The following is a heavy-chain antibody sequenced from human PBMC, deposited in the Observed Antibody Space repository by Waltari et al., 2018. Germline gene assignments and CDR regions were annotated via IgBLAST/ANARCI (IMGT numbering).Heavy chain of an antibody. Sequence: QVQLVQSGAEVKKPGSSVKVSCKASGGTFSRYAISWVRQATGPGLEWMGGIIPIFGTANDAQKFQGRVTITADESTSTAYMELSILRSEDTAVYYCASCSGGSCYSGFYFDYWGQGTLVTVSS. CDR3: ASCSGGSCYSGFYFDY. V-gene: IGHV1-69*01. D-gene: IGHD2-15*01. CDR2: IIPIFGTA. J-gene: IGHJ4*02. CDR1: GGTFSRYA.